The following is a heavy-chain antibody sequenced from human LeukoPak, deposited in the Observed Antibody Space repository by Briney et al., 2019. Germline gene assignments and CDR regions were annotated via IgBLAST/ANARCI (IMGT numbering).Heavy chain of an antibody. J-gene: IGHJ6*03. D-gene: IGHD3-16*01. CDR1: GYTFTMYY. CDR2: INPSDGAT. V-gene: IGHV1-46*01. CDR3: ASEQRGGLSANLGGLFASYYTYYYMDV. Sequence: ASVKVSCKASGYTFTMYYIHWVRQAPGQGLEWMGMINPSDGATTYAQRFQGRVTMTRDMSTTTVYMDLRSLRSDDTAVYFCASEQRGGLSANLGGLFASYYTYYYMDVWGRGTTVTVSS.